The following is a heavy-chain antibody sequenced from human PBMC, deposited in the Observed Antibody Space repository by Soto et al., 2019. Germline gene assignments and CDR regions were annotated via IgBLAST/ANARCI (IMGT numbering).Heavy chain of an antibody. CDR2: ISSSSSTI. J-gene: IGHJ3*02. V-gene: IGHV3-11*01. CDR3: ASNSGELGYCSGGSCYIAFDI. CDR1: GFTSSDYY. Sequence: PGGSLRLSCAASGFTSSDYYMSWIRQAPGKGLEWVSYISSSSSTIYYADSVKGRFTISRDNAKNSLYLQMNSLRAEDTAVYYCASNSGELGYCSGGSCYIAFDIWGQGTMVTVSS. D-gene: IGHD2-15*01.